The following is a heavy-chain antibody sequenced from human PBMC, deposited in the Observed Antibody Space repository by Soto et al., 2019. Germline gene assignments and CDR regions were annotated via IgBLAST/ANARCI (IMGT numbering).Heavy chain of an antibody. CDR2: IYYSGST. CDR3: ARELVTMVRCVLLGDASDI. J-gene: IGHJ3*02. D-gene: IGHD3-10*01. V-gene: IGHV4-31*03. Sequence: QVQLQESGPGLVKPSQTLSLTCTVSGGSISSGGYYWSWIRQHPGKGLEWIGYIYYSGSTYYNPSIKSRVIISVDTSKNQFYLKLSSVTAADTAVYYCARELVTMVRCVLLGDASDIWGQGTMVTVS. CDR1: GGSISSGGYY.